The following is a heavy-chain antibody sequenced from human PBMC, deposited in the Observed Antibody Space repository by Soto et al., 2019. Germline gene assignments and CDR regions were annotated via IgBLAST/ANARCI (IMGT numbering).Heavy chain of an antibody. CDR3: ARDPPDFNSGFDS. Sequence: PSQTLSLTCAICGDSVSNNGATWNWIRQSPSRGLEWLGRAYYRSRWQYDYATSVRSRITIIPDTSKNQFSLQLTSVTPEHTAVYYCARDPPDFNSGFDSWGQGSLVTVSS. CDR2: AYYRSRWQY. D-gene: IGHD1-26*01. V-gene: IGHV6-1*01. CDR1: GDSVSNNGAT. J-gene: IGHJ4*02.